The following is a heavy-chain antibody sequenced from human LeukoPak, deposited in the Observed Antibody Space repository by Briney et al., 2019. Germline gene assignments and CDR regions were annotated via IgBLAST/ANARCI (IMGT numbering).Heavy chain of an antibody. CDR3: ARPIARAIVVAPFDY. D-gene: IGHD3-22*01. CDR1: GGSISSSSCY. V-gene: IGHV4-39*01. J-gene: IGHJ4*02. Sequence: PSETLSLTCTVSGGSISSSSCYWGWLRQPPGKGLEWIGSIYYSGSTYYNPSLKSRVTISVDTSKNQFSLKLSSVTAADTAVYYCARPIARAIVVAPFDYWGQGTLVTVSS. CDR2: IYYSGST.